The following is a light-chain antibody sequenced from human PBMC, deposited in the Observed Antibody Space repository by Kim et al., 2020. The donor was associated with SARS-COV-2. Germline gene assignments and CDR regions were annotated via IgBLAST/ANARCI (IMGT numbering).Light chain of an antibody. Sequence: QSVLTQPPSVSGAPGQRVTISCSGSSSNIGSHYDVHWYQQFPGTAPKLLIYGNNNRPSGVPDRFSASKSGSSASLAITGLQGEDEAYYYCQSNDNTLGDYVVFGGGTQLTVL. V-gene: IGLV1-40*01. CDR2: GNN. CDR1: SSNIGSHYD. J-gene: IGLJ2*01. CDR3: QSNDNTLGDYVV.